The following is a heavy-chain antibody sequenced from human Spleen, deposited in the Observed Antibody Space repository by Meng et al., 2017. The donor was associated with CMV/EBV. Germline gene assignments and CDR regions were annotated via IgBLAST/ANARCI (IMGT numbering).Heavy chain of an antibody. V-gene: IGHV1-18*01. CDR3: ASSPFGAVTSYLDY. J-gene: IGHJ4*02. CDR1: GSTFTSYG. Sequence: SGSTFTSYGISWLRQAPGQGLEWMGWITTYNANTNYAQKFQGRVTMTTDTSTSTAYMELRSLRSDDTAVYYCASSPFGAVTSYLDYWGQGTLVTVSS. D-gene: IGHD3-3*01. CDR2: ITTYNANT.